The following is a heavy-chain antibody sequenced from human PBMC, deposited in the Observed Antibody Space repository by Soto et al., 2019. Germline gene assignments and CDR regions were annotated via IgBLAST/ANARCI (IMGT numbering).Heavy chain of an antibody. CDR1: GFTFNDAW. D-gene: IGHD6-13*01. CDR2: IKSKTGGGTA. J-gene: IGHJ5*02. V-gene: IGHV3-15*07. Sequence: GGSLRLSCAASGFTFNDAWMIWVRQAPGKGLEWVGRIKSKTGGGTADYAAPVKDRFTISRDDSKNTLYPQMNSLKTEDTAVYYCTQGGPTAAGILVSWGQGTLVTSPQ. CDR3: TQGGPTAAGILVS.